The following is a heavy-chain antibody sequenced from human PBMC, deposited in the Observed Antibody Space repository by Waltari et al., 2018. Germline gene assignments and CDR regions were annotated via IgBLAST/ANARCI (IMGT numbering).Heavy chain of an antibody. J-gene: IGHJ6*02. CDR3: ARRAPGGVRPWSV. V-gene: IGHV4-34*01. Sequence: QVQLQQWGAGLLKPSETLSLTCAVYRGSFSGYYWSWIRQPPGKGLEWIGEINHSGSTNYNPSLKSRVTISVDTSKNQFSLKLSSVTAADTAVYYCARRAPGGVRPWSVWGQGTTVTVSS. CDR1: RGSFSGYY. D-gene: IGHD3-3*01. CDR2: INHSGST.